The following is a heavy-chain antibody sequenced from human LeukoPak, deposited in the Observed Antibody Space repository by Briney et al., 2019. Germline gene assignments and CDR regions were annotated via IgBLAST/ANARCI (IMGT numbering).Heavy chain of an antibody. V-gene: IGHV4-59*12. CDR2: IYYTGST. D-gene: IGHD6-13*01. CDR3: ARQIASAGTAGFDF. J-gene: IGHJ4*02. Sequence: PSETLSLTCTVSGGSISSYYWSWIRQPPGKGLEWIGYIYYTGSTNYNPSLKSRVTMSVDTSKNQFSLRLRSVTAADTAVYYCARQIASAGTAGFDFWGQGALVTVSS. CDR1: GGSISSYY.